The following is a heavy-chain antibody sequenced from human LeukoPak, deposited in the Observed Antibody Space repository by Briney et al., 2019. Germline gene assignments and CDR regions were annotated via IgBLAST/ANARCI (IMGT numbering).Heavy chain of an antibody. CDR1: GFTFSSYW. CDR3: ARDRFVVRGVFDY. V-gene: IGHV3-7*01. J-gene: IGHJ4*02. Sequence: GGSLRLSCAASGFTFSSYWMSWVRQAPGKGLEWVANIKQDGSAKYYVDSVKGRSTISRDNAKNSLYLQMGSLRAEDTAVYYCARDRFVVRGVFDYWGQGTLVTVSS. D-gene: IGHD3-10*01. CDR2: IKQDGSAK.